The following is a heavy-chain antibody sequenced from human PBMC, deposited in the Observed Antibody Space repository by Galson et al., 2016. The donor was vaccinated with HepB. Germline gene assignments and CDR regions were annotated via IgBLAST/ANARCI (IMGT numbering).Heavy chain of an antibody. CDR2: IKTDGSDK. Sequence: SLRLSCAASGFTFSTYWMYWVRQAPGKGLEWVAAIKTDGSDKYYADSVKGRCTISRDNADNSLYLQINSLRNEDTAEYYCAKDHITGWSFDSWGQGTPVTVSS. D-gene: IGHD6-19*01. J-gene: IGHJ4*02. CDR1: GFTFSTYW. CDR3: AKDHITGWSFDS. V-gene: IGHV3-7*03.